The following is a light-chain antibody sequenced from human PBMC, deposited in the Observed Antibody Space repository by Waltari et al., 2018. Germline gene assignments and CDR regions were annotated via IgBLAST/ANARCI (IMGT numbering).Light chain of an antibody. CDR3: QAWDSNTFVV. Sequence: SYELTQPPSVSVSPGQTATITCSGDKLGDKYASWYQQKAGQSPVLVIYQDKKRPSGIPEGFSGSNAGNIAPLTISGTQAVDEADYYFQAWDSNTFVVFGGGTRLTVL. CDR2: QDK. CDR1: KLGDKY. J-gene: IGLJ2*01. V-gene: IGLV3-1*01.